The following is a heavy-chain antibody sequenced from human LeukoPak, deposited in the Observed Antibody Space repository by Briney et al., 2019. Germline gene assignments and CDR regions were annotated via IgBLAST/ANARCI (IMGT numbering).Heavy chain of an antibody. Sequence: SETLSLTCTVSGDSISNYYWSWIRQPAGKGLEWIGRIYTSGSTNYNPSLKSRVTISVDTSKNQFSLKLSSVTAADTAVYYCARHLGGSGSHDAFDIWGQGTMVTVSS. CDR3: ARHLGGSGSHDAFDI. D-gene: IGHD3-10*01. CDR1: GDSISNYY. J-gene: IGHJ3*02. CDR2: IYTSGST. V-gene: IGHV4-4*07.